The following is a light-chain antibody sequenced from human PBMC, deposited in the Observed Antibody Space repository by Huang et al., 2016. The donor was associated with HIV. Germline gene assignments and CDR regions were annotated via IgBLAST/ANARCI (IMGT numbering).Light chain of an antibody. CDR3: QQYNNWPPLFT. CDR2: GAS. J-gene: IGKJ3*01. CDR1: QIVSSN. V-gene: IGKV3-15*01. Sequence: EIVMTQSPATLSLSPGERATPSCRASQIVSSNLAGDQQKPGQAPRLLIYGASTSATGIPARFSGSGSGTEFTLTISSLQSEDFAVYYCQQYNNWPPLFTFGPGTKVDIK.